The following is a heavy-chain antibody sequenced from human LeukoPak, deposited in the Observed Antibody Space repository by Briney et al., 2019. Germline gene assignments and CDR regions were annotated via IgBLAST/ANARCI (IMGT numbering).Heavy chain of an antibody. Sequence: ASVKVSCKASGGTFSSYGMSWVRQAPGKGLEWVSAISGSGGSTYYADSVKGRFTISRDNSKNTLYLQMNSLRAEDTAVYYCANSYYYDSSGYVDYWGQGTLVTVSS. V-gene: IGHV3-23*01. D-gene: IGHD3-22*01. CDR3: ANSYYYDSSGYVDY. J-gene: IGHJ4*02. CDR2: ISGSGGST. CDR1: GGTFSSYG.